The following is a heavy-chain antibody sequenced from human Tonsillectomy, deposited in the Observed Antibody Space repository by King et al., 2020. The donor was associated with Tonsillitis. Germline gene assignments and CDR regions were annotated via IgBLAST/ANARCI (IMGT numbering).Heavy chain of an antibody. Sequence: LVESGGGVVQPGRSLRLSCAVSGFTFSSFGMHWVRQAPGKGLEWVAVIWYDGSNIYYADSVKGRFTISRDNSKNTLYLQMNSLRAEDTAVYYCARGDDSWRVKELWFDPWGPGTLVTVSS. CDR3: ARGDDSWRVKELWFDP. V-gene: IGHV3-33*01. J-gene: IGHJ5*02. CDR2: IWYDGSNI. D-gene: IGHD3-3*01. CDR1: GFTFSSFG.